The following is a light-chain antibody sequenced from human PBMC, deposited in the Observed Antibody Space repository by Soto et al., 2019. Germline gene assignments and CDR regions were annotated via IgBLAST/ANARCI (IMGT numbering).Light chain of an antibody. J-gene: IGKJ1*01. CDR2: DAS. CDR1: QSLSTTK. CDR3: QHFGGSPWP. Sequence: EIVLTQSPGTLSLSPGERATLSCRASQSLSTTKVAWYQQRPGQPPRLLIYDASTRATGVSDRISGSGSETDFTLTITRLEPEDFAVYYCQHFGGSPWPFAQGTKVEIK. V-gene: IGKV3-20*01.